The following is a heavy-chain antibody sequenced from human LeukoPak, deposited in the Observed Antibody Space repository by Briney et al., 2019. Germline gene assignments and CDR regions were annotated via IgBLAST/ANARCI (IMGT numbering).Heavy chain of an antibody. CDR2: ISGSGGST. V-gene: IGHV3-23*01. Sequence: GGSLRVSCAASGFTFSSYAMSWVRQAPGKGLEWVSAISGSGGSTYYADSVKGRFTISRDNSKNTLYLQMNSLRAEDTAVYYCAKGVYSGSYRLSFSHWGQGTLVIVSS. CDR3: AKGVYSGSYRLSFSH. D-gene: IGHD1-26*01. J-gene: IGHJ4*02. CDR1: GFTFSSYA.